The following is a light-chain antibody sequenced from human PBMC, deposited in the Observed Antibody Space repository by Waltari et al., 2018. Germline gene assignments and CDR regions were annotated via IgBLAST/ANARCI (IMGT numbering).Light chain of an antibody. V-gene: IGLV2-14*03. CDR2: DVS. J-gene: IGLJ1*01. CDR1: SSDVGGYNY. Sequence: QSALTQPASVSGSPGQSITISCTGTSSDVGGYNYVPWYQQHPGKAPKLMIYDVSNRPPGVSNRFSGSKSGNTASLTSAGLQAEDEADYYCSSYTSSNTLGFGTGTKVTVL. CDR3: SSYTSSNTLG.